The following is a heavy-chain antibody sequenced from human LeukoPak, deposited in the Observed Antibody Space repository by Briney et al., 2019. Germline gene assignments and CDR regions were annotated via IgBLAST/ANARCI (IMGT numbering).Heavy chain of an antibody. CDR2: TRSDGTNK. CDR3: AGEIGTYPEYNWFDP. CDR1: GFTFSDYG. J-gene: IGHJ5*02. D-gene: IGHD3-10*01. V-gene: IGHV3-30*02. Sequence: PGGSLRLSCAASGFTFSDYGIHWVRQAPGKGLEWVAFTRSDGTNKYYTDSVKGRFTISRDISKNTLYLQMNSLRPDDTATYFCAGEIGTYPEYNWFDPWGQGTLVTVSS.